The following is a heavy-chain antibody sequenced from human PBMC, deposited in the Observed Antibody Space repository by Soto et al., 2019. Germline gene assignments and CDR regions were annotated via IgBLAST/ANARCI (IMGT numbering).Heavy chain of an antibody. CDR2: IVVGSGNT. D-gene: IGHD5-18*01. CDR1: GFTFTNSA. V-gene: IGHV1-58*01. CDR3: ATDKGDSYGYGNY. Sequence: SVKVSCKASGFTFTNSAVQWVRQARGQRLEWIGWIVVGSGNTNYAQKFQERVTITRDMSTTTAYMELSSLRSEDTAVYYCATDKGDSYGYGNYWGQGTLVTVSS. J-gene: IGHJ4*02.